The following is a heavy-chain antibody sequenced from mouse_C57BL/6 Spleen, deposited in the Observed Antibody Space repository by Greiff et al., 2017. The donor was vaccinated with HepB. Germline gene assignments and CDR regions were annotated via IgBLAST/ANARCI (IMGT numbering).Heavy chain of an antibody. Sequence: QVQLQQPGAELVMPGASVKLSCKASGYTFTSYWMHWVKQRPGQGLEWIGEIDPSDSYTNYNQKFKGKSTLTVDKSSSTAYMQLSSLTSEDSAVYYCARRHDLRRGAMDYWGQGTSVTVSS. D-gene: IGHD2-12*01. CDR3: ARRHDLRRGAMDY. CDR2: IDPSDSYT. CDR1: GYTFTSYW. V-gene: IGHV1-69*01. J-gene: IGHJ4*01.